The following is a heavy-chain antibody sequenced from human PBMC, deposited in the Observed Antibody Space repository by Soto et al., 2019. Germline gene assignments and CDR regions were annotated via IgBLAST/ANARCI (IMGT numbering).Heavy chain of an antibody. CDR1: GGSISSYY. CDR3: AREGTIFGDWFDP. CDR2: IYYSGST. V-gene: IGHV4-59*01. D-gene: IGHD3-3*01. J-gene: IGHJ5*02. Sequence: PSETLSLTCTVSGGSISSYYWSWIRQPPGKGLEWIGYIYYSGSTNYNPSLKSRVTISVDTSKNQFSLKLSSVTAADTAVYYCAREGTIFGDWFDPWGQGTLVTVSS.